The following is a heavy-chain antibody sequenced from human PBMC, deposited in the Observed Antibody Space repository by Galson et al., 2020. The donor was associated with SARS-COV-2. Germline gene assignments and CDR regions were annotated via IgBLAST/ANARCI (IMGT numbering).Heavy chain of an antibody. J-gene: IGHJ3*02. D-gene: IGHD2-2*01. V-gene: IGHV1-58*01. CDR2: IVVGSGNT. Sequence: SVKVYCKASGFTFTSSAVQWVRQARGQRLEWIGWIVVGSGNTNYAQKFQERVTITRDMSTSTAYMELSSLRSEDTAVYYCAAPDCSSTSCYDAFDIWGQGTMVTVSS. CDR1: GFTFTSSA. CDR3: AAPDCSSTSCYDAFDI.